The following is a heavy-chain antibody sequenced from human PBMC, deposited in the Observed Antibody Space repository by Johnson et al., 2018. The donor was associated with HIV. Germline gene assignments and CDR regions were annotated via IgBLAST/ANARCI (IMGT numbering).Heavy chain of an antibody. V-gene: IGHV3-30*04. CDR3: AKGPDQLQSDAFDI. J-gene: IGHJ3*02. CDR1: GFTFSSYA. D-gene: IGHD4-11*01. Sequence: QVQLVESGGGVVQPGRSLRLSCAASGFTFSSYAMHWVRQAPGKGLEWAAVISFDGSNKYFADSVKGRFTISRDNSKNTLYLQINSLRAEDTAVYYCAKGPDQLQSDAFDIWGQGTMV. CDR2: ISFDGSNK.